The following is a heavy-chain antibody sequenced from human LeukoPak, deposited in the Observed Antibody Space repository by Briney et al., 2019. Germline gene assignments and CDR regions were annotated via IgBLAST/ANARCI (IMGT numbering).Heavy chain of an antibody. D-gene: IGHD6-13*01. CDR2: TYYRSKWFN. CDR1: GGSVSSISAA. Sequence: SQTLSLTCAISGGSVSSISAAWNWIRQSPSRGLEWLGRTYYRSKWFNDYAVSVKSRITINPDTSKNQFSLQLNSVTPEDTAVYYCARAFSSSWSSLRYYFDYWGQGTLVTVSS. V-gene: IGHV6-1*01. CDR3: ARAFSSSWSSLRYYFDY. J-gene: IGHJ4*02.